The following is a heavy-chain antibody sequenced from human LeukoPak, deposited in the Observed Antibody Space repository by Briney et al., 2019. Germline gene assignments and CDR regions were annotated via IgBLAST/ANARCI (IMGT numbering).Heavy chain of an antibody. D-gene: IGHD3-9*01. CDR1: GFTFSNYR. J-gene: IGHJ3*01. CDR3: ATSSYDILTGDWGTLSFGV. Sequence: RPGGSLRLSCAASGFTFSNYRMNWVRQAPGKGLEYVSAISSNGGSTYYANSVKGRFTISRDNSKNTLYLQMGSLRAEDMAVYYCATSSYDILTGDWGTLSFGVWGQGTMVTVSS. CDR2: ISSNGGST. V-gene: IGHV3-64*01.